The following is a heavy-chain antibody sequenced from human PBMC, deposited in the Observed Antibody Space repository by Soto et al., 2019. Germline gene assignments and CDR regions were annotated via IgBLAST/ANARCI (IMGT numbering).Heavy chain of an antibody. Sequence: GGSLRLSCAASGFTFSSYCMNWVRQAPGKGLEWVSYISSSSTIYYADSVKGRFTISRDNAKNSLYLQMNSLRDEDTAVYYCARGNSNTLGMDVWGQGTTVTVSS. CDR3: ARGNSNTLGMDV. V-gene: IGHV3-48*02. D-gene: IGHD4-4*01. CDR1: GFTFSSYC. CDR2: ISSSSTI. J-gene: IGHJ6*02.